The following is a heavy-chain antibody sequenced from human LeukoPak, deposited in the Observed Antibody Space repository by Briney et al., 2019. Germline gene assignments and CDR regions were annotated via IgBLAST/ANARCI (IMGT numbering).Heavy chain of an antibody. CDR2: IYPGDSDT. V-gene: IGHV5-51*01. D-gene: IGHD4-17*01. CDR1: GYSFTNYW. CDR3: ARLDDYGDYSIDY. Sequence: GESLQISCQASGYSFTNYWIAWVRQMPGKGLEWMGVIYPGDSDTRYSPSFQGRVTISADKSISTAYLQWSSLKASDTAMYYCARLDDYGDYSIDYWGQGTLVTVSS. J-gene: IGHJ4*02.